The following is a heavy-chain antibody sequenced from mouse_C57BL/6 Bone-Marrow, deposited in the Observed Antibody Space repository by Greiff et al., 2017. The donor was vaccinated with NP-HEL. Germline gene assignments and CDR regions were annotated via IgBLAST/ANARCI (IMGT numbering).Heavy chain of an antibody. CDR2: IRLKSDNYAT. CDR1: GFTFSNYW. J-gene: IGHJ3*01. Sequence: EVKLVESGGGLVQPGGSMKLSCVASGFTFSNYWMNWVRQSPEKGLEWVAQIRLKSDNYATHYAESVKGRFTISRDDSKSSVYLQMNNLRAEDTGIYYCTYSNYVGKWFAYWGQGTLVTVSA. V-gene: IGHV6-3*01. CDR3: TYSNYVGKWFAY. D-gene: IGHD2-5*01.